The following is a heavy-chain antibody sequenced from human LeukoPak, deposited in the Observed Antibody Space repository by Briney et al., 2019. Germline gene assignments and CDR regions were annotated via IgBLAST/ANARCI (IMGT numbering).Heavy chain of an antibody. V-gene: IGHV4-4*02. CDR2: IYHSGST. CDR1: GGSISSSNW. Sequence: SGTLSLTCAVSGGSISSSNWWSWVRQPPGKGLEWIGEIYHSGSTNYNPSLKSRVTISVDKSKNQFSLKLSSVTAAGTAVYYCPRAMSYGSGSLPPDYWGQGTLVTVSS. CDR3: PRAMSYGSGSLPPDY. J-gene: IGHJ4*02. D-gene: IGHD3-10*01.